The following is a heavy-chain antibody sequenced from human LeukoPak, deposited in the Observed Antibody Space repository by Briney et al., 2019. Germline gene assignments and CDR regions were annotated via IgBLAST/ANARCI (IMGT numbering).Heavy chain of an antibody. CDR1: GSSISSSSYY. CDR2: IYYSGST. D-gene: IGHD2-2*01. Sequence: SETLSLTCTVSGSSISSSSYYWGWIRQPPGTGLEWIGSIYYSGSTYYNPSLKSRVTISVDTSKNQFSLKLSSVTAADTAVYYCARYGLLGLSEINAFDIWGQGTMVTVSS. CDR3: ARYGLLGLSEINAFDI. J-gene: IGHJ3*02. V-gene: IGHV4-39*07.